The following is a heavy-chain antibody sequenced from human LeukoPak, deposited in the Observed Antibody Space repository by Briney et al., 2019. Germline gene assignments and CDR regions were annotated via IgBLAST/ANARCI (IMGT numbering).Heavy chain of an antibody. CDR1: GFTFSSYA. Sequence: GGSLRLSCAASGFTFSSYAMSWVRQAPGKGLEWVSAISGSGGSTYYADSVKGRFTISRDNSKNTLYLQMNSLRAEDTAVYYCAKSAPGFLTGYPPHQYYYGMDVWGQGTTVTVSS. CDR2: ISGSGGST. CDR3: AKSAPGFLTGYPPHQYYYGMDV. D-gene: IGHD3-9*01. J-gene: IGHJ6*02. V-gene: IGHV3-23*01.